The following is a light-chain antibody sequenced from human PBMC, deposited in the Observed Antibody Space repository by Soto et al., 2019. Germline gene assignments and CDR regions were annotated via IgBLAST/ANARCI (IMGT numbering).Light chain of an antibody. V-gene: IGLV1-40*01. CDR3: QSYDSSLSGYV. CDR1: SSNIGTGYD. J-gene: IGLJ1*01. CDR2: ANI. Sequence: QSVLTQPPSVSGAPGQRVTISCTGSSSNIGTGYDVHWYQQLPGTAPKLLIYANINRPSGVPDRFSGSKSGTSASLAITGLQAEDEPDYYCQSYDSSLSGYVFGAGTKVTVL.